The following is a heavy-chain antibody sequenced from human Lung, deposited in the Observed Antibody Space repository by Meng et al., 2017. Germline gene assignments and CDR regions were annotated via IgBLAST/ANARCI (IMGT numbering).Heavy chain of an antibody. CDR3: AAYYDSSGYYGGRIGFYDY. V-gene: IGHV1-18*01. CDR2: ISAYNGNT. D-gene: IGHD3-22*01. CDR1: GYTFSSYG. Sequence: ASVKVSCKASGYTFSSYGISWVRQATGQGREWMGWISAYNGNTNYAKKLQGRVTMTTDTSTSTAYMEQRSLRSDDTAVNYCAAYYDSSGYYGGRIGFYDYWGQGTLVTVSS. J-gene: IGHJ4*02.